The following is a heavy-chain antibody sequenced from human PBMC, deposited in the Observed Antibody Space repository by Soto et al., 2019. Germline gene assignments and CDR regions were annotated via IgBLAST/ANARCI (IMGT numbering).Heavy chain of an antibody. D-gene: IGHD3-3*01. Sequence: ASVKVSCKASGITFRRPALQWMRPAPGQRLEWIGRVIVGTGSTTYAQIIQERSAITRDMSTNSAYMELSGLRPEDTAIYSCAADAQQYDFWSSYPYYYYSMDVCGQGTTVTVS. CDR2: VIVGTGST. V-gene: IGHV1-58*01. J-gene: IGHJ6*02. CDR1: GITFRRPA. CDR3: AADAQQYDFWSSYPYYYYSMDV.